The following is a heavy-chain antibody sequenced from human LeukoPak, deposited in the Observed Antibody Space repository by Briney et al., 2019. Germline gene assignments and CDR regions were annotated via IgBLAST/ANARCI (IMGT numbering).Heavy chain of an antibody. Sequence: GRSLRLSCAASGFTFSSYGMHWVRQAPGKGLDWVAVISYDGSNKYYADSLKGRFTISRDNSKNTLYLQMNSLRAEDTAVYYCAKGEYYYDSSGYPYYFDYWGQGTLVTVSS. CDR2: ISYDGSNK. D-gene: IGHD3-22*01. V-gene: IGHV3-30*18. CDR1: GFTFSSYG. J-gene: IGHJ4*02. CDR3: AKGEYYYDSSGYPYYFDY.